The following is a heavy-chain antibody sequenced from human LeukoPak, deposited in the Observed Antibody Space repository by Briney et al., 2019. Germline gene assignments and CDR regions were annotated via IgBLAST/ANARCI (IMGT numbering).Heavy chain of an antibody. CDR2: IYSGGTI. D-gene: IGHD3-22*01. V-gene: IGHV3-53*01. J-gene: IGHJ3*01. Sequence: GGSLRLSCAASGFSVRTNYMSWVRQAPGKGLEWVSVIYSGGTIRYADSVKGRFTISRDNSRDTLHLQMNSLRVDDTAVYYCVRAVHHLFYSDSSGYGDAFDVWGQGTVVTFSS. CDR1: GFSVRTNY. CDR3: VRAVHHLFYSDSSGYGDAFDV.